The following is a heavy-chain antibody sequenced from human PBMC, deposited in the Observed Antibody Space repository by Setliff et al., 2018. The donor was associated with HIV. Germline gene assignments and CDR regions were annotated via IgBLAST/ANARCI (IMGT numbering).Heavy chain of an antibody. CDR1: GYTFTSYG. Sequence: GASVKVSCKASGYTFTSYGISWVRQAPGQGLEWMGWISAYNSNTNYAQKLQGRVTMTTDTSTSTAYMELRSLRSDDTAVYYCARGPPIVVVPAALLTFDYWGQGTLVTVSS. V-gene: IGHV1-18*01. CDR2: ISAYNSNT. J-gene: IGHJ4*02. D-gene: IGHD2-2*01. CDR3: ARGPPIVVVPAALLTFDY.